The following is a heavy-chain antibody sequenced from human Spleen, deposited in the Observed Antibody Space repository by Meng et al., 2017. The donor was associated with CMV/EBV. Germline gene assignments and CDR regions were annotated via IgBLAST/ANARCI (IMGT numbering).Heavy chain of an antibody. CDR3: AKGDGSSWYILDS. J-gene: IGHJ4*02. V-gene: IGHV3-30*02. Sequence: GESLKISCAASGFSFSSYGMHWVRQAPGKGLEWVAFIRYDGNYKYYADSVKGRFTISRDNSKNTLYLQMNSLRAEDTAVYYCAKGDGSSWYILDSWGQGTLVTVSS. CDR2: IRYDGNYK. D-gene: IGHD6-13*01. CDR1: GFSFSSYG.